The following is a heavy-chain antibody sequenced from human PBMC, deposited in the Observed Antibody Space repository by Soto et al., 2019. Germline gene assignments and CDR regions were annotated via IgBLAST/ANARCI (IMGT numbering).Heavy chain of an antibody. Sequence: GGSLTLSCAASGFTFSSYCMHWVRQAPEKGLEWVTVISNDGNKEYYADSVKGRFAISRDNSKNTLYLQMNSLRAEDMAVYYCARDPGTIFEVINYYFDFWGQGTLVTVSS. V-gene: IGHV3-30*03. J-gene: IGHJ4*02. CDR2: ISNDGNKE. CDR1: GFTFSSYC. D-gene: IGHD3-3*01. CDR3: ARDPGTIFEVINYYFDF.